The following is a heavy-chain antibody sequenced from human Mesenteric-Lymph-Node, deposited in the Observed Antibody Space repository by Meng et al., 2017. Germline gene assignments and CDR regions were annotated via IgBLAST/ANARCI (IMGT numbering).Heavy chain of an antibody. CDR1: GFTFSSYE. Sequence: GESLKISCAASGFTFSSYEMTWVRQAPGKGLEWVSYIVRSGSSIYYADSVKGRFTISRDNAKNSLYLQMNSLRAEDTAVYYCARGGGASDYWGQGTLVTVSS. CDR3: ARGGGASDY. J-gene: IGHJ4*02. V-gene: IGHV3-48*03. CDR2: IVRSGSSI. D-gene: IGHD2-2*01.